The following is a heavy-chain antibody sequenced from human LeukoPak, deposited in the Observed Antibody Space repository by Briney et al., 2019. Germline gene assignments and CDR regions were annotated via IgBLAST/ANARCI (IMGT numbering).Heavy chain of an antibody. Sequence: ASVKVSCKASGYTFIGYYLHWVRQAPGQGLEWMGRINPNIGDTNYAQSFQGRVTMTRDTSISTAYMELSRLTSDDTAIYYCARDHPDCSGDSCYSWGQGTLVTVPS. J-gene: IGHJ4*02. CDR3: ARDHPDCSGDSCYS. D-gene: IGHD2-15*01. CDR2: INPNIGDT. V-gene: IGHV1-2*06. CDR1: GYTFIGYY.